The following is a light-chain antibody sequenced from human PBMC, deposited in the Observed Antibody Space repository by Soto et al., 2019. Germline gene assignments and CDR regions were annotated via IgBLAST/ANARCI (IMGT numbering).Light chain of an antibody. Sequence: DIQMTQSPSSLSASVGDRVTVTCQASQDIKKYLNWYQQKPGKVPKLLIYDTSNLETGVPSRFSGSGSGTDYTFTISSLQPEDIATYFCQQSENFPLTFGGGTKIEIK. J-gene: IGKJ4*01. CDR3: QQSENFPLT. V-gene: IGKV1-33*01. CDR1: QDIKKY. CDR2: DTS.